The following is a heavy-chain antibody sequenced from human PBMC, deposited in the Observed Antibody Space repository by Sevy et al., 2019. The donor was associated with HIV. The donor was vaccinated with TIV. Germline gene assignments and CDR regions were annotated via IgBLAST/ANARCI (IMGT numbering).Heavy chain of an antibody. CDR2: INPNSGGT. CDR3: ARVRAVLMVYAFRFDY. J-gene: IGHJ4*02. CDR1: GYTFTGYY. D-gene: IGHD2-8*01. V-gene: IGHV1-2*02. Sequence: ASVKVSCKASGYTFTGYYMHWVRQAPGQGLEWMGWINPNSGGTNYAQKFQGRVTMTRDTSISTAYMELSRLRSYDTAVYYCARVRAVLMVYAFRFDYWGQGTLVTVSS.